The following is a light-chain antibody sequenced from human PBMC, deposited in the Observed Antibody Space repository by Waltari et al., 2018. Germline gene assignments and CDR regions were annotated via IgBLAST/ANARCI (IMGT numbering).Light chain of an antibody. CDR1: QSGSGSY. CDR3: QQYCTSPTWT. V-gene: IGKV3-20*01. CDR2: DAS. J-gene: IGKJ1*01. Sequence: EIVLTQSPDTLSLSPGERATLSCRASQSGSGSYLAWYQQKPGQAPRLLISDASSRATDIPDRFSGSGSGTDFTLTISRLEPEDFAVYYCQQYCTSPTWTFGQGTKVEIK.